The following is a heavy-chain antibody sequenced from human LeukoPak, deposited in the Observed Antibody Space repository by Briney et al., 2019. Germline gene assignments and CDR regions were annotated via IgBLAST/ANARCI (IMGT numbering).Heavy chain of an antibody. CDR3: ARREFYDSSGSPFDY. Sequence: GGSLRLSCAASGFTFSSYWMHWVRQAPGKGLVWVSRINSDGSSTSYADSVKGRFTISRDNAKNTLYLQMNSLRAEDTAVYYCARREFYDSSGSPFDYWGQGTLVTVSS. V-gene: IGHV3-74*01. D-gene: IGHD3-22*01. CDR2: INSDGSST. CDR1: GFTFSSYW. J-gene: IGHJ4*02.